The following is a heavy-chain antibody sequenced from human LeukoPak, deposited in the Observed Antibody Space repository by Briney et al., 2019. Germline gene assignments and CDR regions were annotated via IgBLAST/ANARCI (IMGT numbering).Heavy chain of an antibody. D-gene: IGHD2-15*01. J-gene: IGHJ6*02. Sequence: SETLSLTCAVYGGSFSGYYWKWIRQPPGKGLEWIGEINHSGSTNYNPSLKSRVTISVDMSKNQFSLKLSSVTAADTAVYYCARVWRVAGRRDYGMDVWGPGTTVTVSS. CDR1: GGSFSGYY. V-gene: IGHV4-34*01. CDR2: INHSGST. CDR3: ARVWRVAGRRDYGMDV.